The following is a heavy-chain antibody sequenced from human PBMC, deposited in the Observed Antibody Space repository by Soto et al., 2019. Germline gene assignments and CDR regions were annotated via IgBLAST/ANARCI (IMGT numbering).Heavy chain of an antibody. CDR2: ISGSGGST. J-gene: IGHJ6*02. CDR1: GFTFSSYA. V-gene: IGHV3-23*01. Sequence: EVQLLESGGGLVQPGGSLRLSCAASGFTFSSYAMSWVRQAPGKGLEWVSAISGSGGSTYYADSVKGRFTISRDNSKNTLYLQMNRLRAEDTAVYYCAKGQTYSYGYYYYYGMDVWGQGTTVTVSS. CDR3: AKGQTYSYGYYYYYGMDV. D-gene: IGHD5-18*01.